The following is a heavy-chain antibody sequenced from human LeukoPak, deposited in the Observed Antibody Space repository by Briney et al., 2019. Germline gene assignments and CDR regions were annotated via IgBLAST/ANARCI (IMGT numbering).Heavy chain of an antibody. CDR3: AKEIDTSGYSPFDY. CDR1: GFTFDDYT. V-gene: IGHV3-43*01. Sequence: PGGSLRLSCAASGFTFDDYTMHWVRQAPGKGLEWVSLISWDGGSTYYADSVKGRFTISRDNSKNSLYLQMNSLRAEDTAVYYCAKEIDTSGYSPFDYWGQGTLVTVSS. J-gene: IGHJ4*02. CDR2: ISWDGGST. D-gene: IGHD3-22*01.